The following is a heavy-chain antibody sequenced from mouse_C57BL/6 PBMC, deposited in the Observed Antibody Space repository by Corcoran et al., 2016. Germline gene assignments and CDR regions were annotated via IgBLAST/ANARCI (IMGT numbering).Heavy chain of an antibody. CDR1: GYTFNDYY. CDR3: ARGGPLEDY. CDR2: INPNNGGT. Sequence: EVQLQQSGPELVKPGASVKISCKASGYTFNDYYMNWVKQSHGKSLEWIGDINPNNGGTSYNQKFKGKATLTVDKSSSTAYMELRSLTSEDSAVYYCARGGPLEDYWGQGTTLTVSS. V-gene: IGHV1-26*01. J-gene: IGHJ2*01.